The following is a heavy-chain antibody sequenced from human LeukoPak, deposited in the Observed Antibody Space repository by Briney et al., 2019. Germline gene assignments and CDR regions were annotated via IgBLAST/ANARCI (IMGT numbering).Heavy chain of an antibody. CDR1: GYTLTELS. CDR2: FDPEDGET. V-gene: IGHV1-24*01. Sequence: ASVKVSCKVSGYTLTELSMHWVRQAPGKGLEWMGGFDPEDGETICAQKFQGRVTMTEDTSTDTAYMELSSLRSEDTAVYYCATDGGLERRFDYWGQGTLVTVSS. CDR3: ATDGGLERRFDY. D-gene: IGHD1-1*01. J-gene: IGHJ4*02.